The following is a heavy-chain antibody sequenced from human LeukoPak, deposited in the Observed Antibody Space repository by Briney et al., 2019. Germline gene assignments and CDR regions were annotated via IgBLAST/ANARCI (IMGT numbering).Heavy chain of an antibody. CDR3: ARDLTTYYYDSSGYGY. CDR1: GFTFSNYW. V-gene: IGHV3-74*01. CDR2: IYVDGRTT. J-gene: IGHJ4*02. D-gene: IGHD3-22*01. Sequence: GGSLRLSCVASGFTFSNYWMHWVRQPPGKGLVWVSRIYVDGRTTNYADSVKGRFTISRDNAKNSLYLQMNSLRAEDTALYYCARDLTTYYYDSSGYGYWGQGTLVTVSS.